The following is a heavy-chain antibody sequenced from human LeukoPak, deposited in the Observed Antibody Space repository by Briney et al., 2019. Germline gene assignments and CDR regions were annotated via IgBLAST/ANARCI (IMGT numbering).Heavy chain of an antibody. CDR2: IYYSGST. CDR3: ATAADYGGKADY. J-gene: IGHJ4*02. CDR1: GGSISSSSYY. V-gene: IGHV4-39*01. Sequence: SETLSLTCSVSGGSISSSSYYWGWIRQPPGKGLEWIGHIYYSGSTYYNSSLKSRVTISLDTSKNQFSLKLSSVTAADTAVYYCATAADYGGKADYWGQGTLVTVSS. D-gene: IGHD4-23*01.